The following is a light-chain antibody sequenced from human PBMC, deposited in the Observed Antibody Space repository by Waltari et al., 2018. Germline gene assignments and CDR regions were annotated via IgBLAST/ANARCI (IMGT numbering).Light chain of an antibody. Sequence: QLTQSPYSLSASVGERVTVTCRASQSIATYLSWYQQRAGEAPKLLIHSAYTLQSGVAARCSGSRSGTEFTLTSSSLHPEDSATYYCQQTYSVPRGGFTFGPGTKVEIK. J-gene: IGKJ3*01. V-gene: IGKV1-39*01. CDR3: QQTYSVPRGGFT. CDR2: SAY. CDR1: QSIATY.